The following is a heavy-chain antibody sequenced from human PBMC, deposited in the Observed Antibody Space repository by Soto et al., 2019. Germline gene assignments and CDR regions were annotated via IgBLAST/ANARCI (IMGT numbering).Heavy chain of an antibody. J-gene: IGHJ4*02. CDR3: VRDSVYYGDYELNYFDY. CDR1: GYTITSYG. D-gene: IGHD4-17*01. Sequence: GASVKVSCKASGYTITSYGISWVRQDHEQGLEWMGWISAYNGNTNYAQKLQGRVTMTTDTSTSTAYMELRSLRAEDTAVYYCVRDSVYYGDYELNYFDYWGQGTLVTVSS. V-gene: IGHV1-18*01. CDR2: ISAYNGNT.